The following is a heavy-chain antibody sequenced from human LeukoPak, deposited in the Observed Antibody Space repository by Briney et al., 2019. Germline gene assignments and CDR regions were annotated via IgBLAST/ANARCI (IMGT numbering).Heavy chain of an antibody. D-gene: IGHD2-2*01. Sequence: ASVKVSCKASGYTFTGYYMHWVRQAPGQGLEWMGWINPNSGGTNHAQKFQGRVTMTRDTSISTAYMELSRLRSDDTAVYYCARVVVVPAAPMDVWGKGTTVTVSS. V-gene: IGHV1-2*02. J-gene: IGHJ6*04. CDR1: GYTFTGYY. CDR2: INPNSGGT. CDR3: ARVVVVPAAPMDV.